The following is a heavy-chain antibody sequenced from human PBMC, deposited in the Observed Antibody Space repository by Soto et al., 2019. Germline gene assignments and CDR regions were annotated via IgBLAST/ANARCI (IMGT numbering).Heavy chain of an antibody. CDR2: ISGYNGNK. D-gene: IGHD2-2*01. V-gene: IGHV1-18*01. CDR3: AREGPPSLT. CDR1: GYTFTSYY. Sequence: QVQLVQSGAEVKKPGASVKVSCKASGYTFTSYYISWVRQAPGQGLEWMGWISGYNGNKNYGQKLQGRVTMTTDTTTRTAYMELRRLRSDDTALYCCAREGPPSLTWGQGTLVTVSS. J-gene: IGHJ5*02.